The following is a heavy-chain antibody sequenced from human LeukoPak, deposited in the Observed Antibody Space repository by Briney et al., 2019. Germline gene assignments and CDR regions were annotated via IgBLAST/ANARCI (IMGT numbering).Heavy chain of an antibody. CDR3: AYAFDY. CDR1: GFTFSSYP. D-gene: IGHD2-2*01. J-gene: IGHJ4*02. V-gene: IGHV3-23*01. Sequence: PGGSLRLSCAASGFTFSSYPMTWVRQAPGKGLEWVSLIGGSGGSTYYANSVKGRFTISRDDSKNTLYLQMNGLRADDTAIYHCAYAFDYWGQGTLVTVSS. CDR2: IGGSGGST.